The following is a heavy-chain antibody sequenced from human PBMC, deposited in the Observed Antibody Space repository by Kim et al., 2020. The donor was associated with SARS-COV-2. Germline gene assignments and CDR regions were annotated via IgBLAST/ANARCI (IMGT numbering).Heavy chain of an antibody. J-gene: IGHJ6*02. CDR2: ISGSGGST. V-gene: IGHV3-23*01. CDR1: GFTFSSYA. Sequence: GGSLRLSCAASGFTFSSYAMSWVRQAPGKGLEWVSAISGSGGSTYYADSVKGRFTISRDNSKNTLYLQMNSLRAEDTAVYYCAKGRGDQGSWYWSEYYYYYGMDVWGQGTTVTVSS. D-gene: IGHD6-13*01. CDR3: AKGRGDQGSWYWSEYYYYYGMDV.